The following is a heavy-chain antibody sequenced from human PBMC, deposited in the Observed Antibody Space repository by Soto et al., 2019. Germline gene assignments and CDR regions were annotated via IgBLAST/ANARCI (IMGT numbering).Heavy chain of an antibody. V-gene: IGHV4-61*01. D-gene: IGHD3-10*01. CDR3: AREPMVRGLRYGMDV. CDR1: GGSVSSGSYY. Sequence: GTLSLTCTVSGGSVSSGSYYWSWIRQPPGKGLEWIGYIYYSGSTNYNPSLKSRVTISVDTSKNQFSLKLSSVTAADTAVYYCAREPMVRGLRYGMDVWGQGTTVTVSS. J-gene: IGHJ6*02. CDR2: IYYSGST.